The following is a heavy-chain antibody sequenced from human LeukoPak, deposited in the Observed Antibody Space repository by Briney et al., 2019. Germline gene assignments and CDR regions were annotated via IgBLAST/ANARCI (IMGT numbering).Heavy chain of an antibody. CDR2: IWYDGSNK. D-gene: IGHD3-16*01. CDR3: ARDGGY. V-gene: IGHV3-33*08. CDR1: GFSFSSYV. Sequence: GGSLRLSCAASGFSFSSYVMSWVRQAPGKGLEWVAVIWYDGSNKYYADSVKGRFTISRDNSKNTLYLQMNSLRAEDTAVYYCARDGGYWGQGTLVTVSS. J-gene: IGHJ4*02.